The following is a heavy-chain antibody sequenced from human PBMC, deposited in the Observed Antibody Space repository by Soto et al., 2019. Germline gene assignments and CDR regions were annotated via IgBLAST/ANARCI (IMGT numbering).Heavy chain of an antibody. CDR3: ARGVVYRDVGLAYGMDV. CDR1: GESFSNHY. D-gene: IGHD3-22*01. Sequence: KPSETLSLTCAVYGESFSNHYWTWIRHSPGKGLEWVGEINYSGSTRYNWSLGSRVTISVDTSKNQFSLMVTSVTAEDTAVYYCARGVVYRDVGLAYGMDVWGQGTTVTVSS. J-gene: IGHJ6*02. CDR2: INYSGST. V-gene: IGHV4-34*01.